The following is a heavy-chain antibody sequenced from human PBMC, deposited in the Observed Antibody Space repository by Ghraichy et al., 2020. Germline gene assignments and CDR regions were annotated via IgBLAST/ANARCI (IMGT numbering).Heavy chain of an antibody. J-gene: IGHJ4*02. CDR1: GYTFTDHY. V-gene: IGHV1-2*02. CDR3: ARYRPHYNYFDY. CDR2: MNSNDGGT. Sequence: ASVKVSCKAFGYTFTDHYIHGERHAPGQGLEWMGGMNSNDGGTNYAQKFQGRVTMTRDTSISTAYLEMSRLTSDDTAVFYCARYRPHYNYFDYWGQGTLVTVSS. D-gene: IGHD4-11*01.